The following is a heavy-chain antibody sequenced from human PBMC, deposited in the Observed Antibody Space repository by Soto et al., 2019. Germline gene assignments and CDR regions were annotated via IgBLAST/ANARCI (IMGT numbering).Heavy chain of an antibody. D-gene: IGHD3-16*01. CDR3: ARDRLMITFGGVGDGRWFAFDI. CDR2: IIPIFGTA. CDR1: GGTFSSYA. Sequence: QVQLVQSGAEVKKPGSSVKVSCKASGGTFSSYAISWVRQAPGQGLEWMGGIIPIFGTANYAQKFQGSVTITADESTSTAYMELSSLRSEDTAVYYCARDRLMITFGGVGDGRWFAFDIWGQGTMVTVSS. V-gene: IGHV1-69*12. J-gene: IGHJ3*02.